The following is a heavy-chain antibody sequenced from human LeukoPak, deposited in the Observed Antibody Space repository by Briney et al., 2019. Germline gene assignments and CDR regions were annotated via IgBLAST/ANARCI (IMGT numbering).Heavy chain of an antibody. CDR3: ARAYGMDV. Sequence: GGSLRLSCAASGFTFSSYSMNWVRQAPGKGLEWVSYISISSSTIYYADSVKGRFTISRDNAKNTLYLQMSSLRAEDTAVYFCARAYGMDVWGQGTTVTVSS. J-gene: IGHJ6*02. V-gene: IGHV3-48*04. CDR1: GFTFSSYS. CDR2: ISISSSTI.